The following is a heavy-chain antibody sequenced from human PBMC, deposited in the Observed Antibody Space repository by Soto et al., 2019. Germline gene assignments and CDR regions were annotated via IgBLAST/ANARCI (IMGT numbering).Heavy chain of an antibody. CDR3: ATHGTYYYDSSGSPDAFDI. J-gene: IGHJ3*02. Sequence: ASVKVSCKASGYTFTSYAIHWVRQAPGQRLEWMGWMNPDSGNTDYSQKFQGRVTMTRNTSISTAYMELSSLRSEDTAVYYCATHGTYYYDSSGSPDAFDIWGQGTMVTVSS. V-gene: IGHV1-8*02. CDR1: GYTFTSYA. D-gene: IGHD3-22*01. CDR2: MNPDSGNT.